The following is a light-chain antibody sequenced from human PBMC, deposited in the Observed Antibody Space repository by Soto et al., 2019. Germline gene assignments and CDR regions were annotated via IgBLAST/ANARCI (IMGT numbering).Light chain of an antibody. CDR3: SSYTSSSTLGV. V-gene: IGLV2-14*01. Sequence: QSALTQPASVSGSPGQSITISCTGTSSDVGGYNYVSWYQQHPGKAPKLMIYDVSNRPSGVSNRFSGSKSGNTASLTISRLQAEDEADYYCSSYTSSSTLGVFGGGTKVTV. J-gene: IGLJ2*01. CDR1: SSDVGGYNY. CDR2: DVS.